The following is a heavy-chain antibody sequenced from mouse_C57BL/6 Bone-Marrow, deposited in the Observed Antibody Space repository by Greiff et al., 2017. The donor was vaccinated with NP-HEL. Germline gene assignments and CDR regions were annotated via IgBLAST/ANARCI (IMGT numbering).Heavy chain of an antibody. D-gene: IGHD1-1*01. CDR3: TLYYYGSRGFAY. Sequence: EVQLQQSGAELVRPGASVKLSCTASGFNIKDYYMHWVKQRPEQGLEWIGRIDPEDGDTEYAPKFQGKATMTADTSSNTAYLQLSSLTSEDTAVYYCTLYYYGSRGFAYWGQGTLVTVSA. CDR1: GFNIKDYY. J-gene: IGHJ3*01. CDR2: IDPEDGDT. V-gene: IGHV14-1*01.